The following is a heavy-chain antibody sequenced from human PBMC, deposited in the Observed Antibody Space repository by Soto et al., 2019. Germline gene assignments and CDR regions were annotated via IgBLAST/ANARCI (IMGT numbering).Heavy chain of an antibody. Sequence: GGSLRLSCAASGFIFNDYYISWIRQAPGKGLEWLSNISGSSVSKKYADAGKGRFTISRDNAKKSLYLEMHSLRAEDTAMYYCARYAAEVNTFFDQWGQGTLVTVSS. D-gene: IGHD3-16*01. CDR2: ISGSSVSK. J-gene: IGHJ4*02. CDR3: ARYAAEVNTFFDQ. V-gene: IGHV3-11*06. CDR1: GFIFNDYY.